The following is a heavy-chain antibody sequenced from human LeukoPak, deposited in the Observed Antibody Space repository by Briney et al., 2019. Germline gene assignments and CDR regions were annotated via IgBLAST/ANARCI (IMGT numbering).Heavy chain of an antibody. D-gene: IGHD2-2*01. V-gene: IGHV3-7*01. Sequence: QTGGSLRLSCAASGFTFSSYWMSWVRQAPGKGLEWVANIKQDGSEKYYVDSVKGRFTISRDNAKNSLYLQMNSLRAEDTAVYYCASPGVVPRDAFDIWGQGTMVTVSS. CDR2: IKQDGSEK. CDR3: ASPGVVPRDAFDI. CDR1: GFTFSSYW. J-gene: IGHJ3*02.